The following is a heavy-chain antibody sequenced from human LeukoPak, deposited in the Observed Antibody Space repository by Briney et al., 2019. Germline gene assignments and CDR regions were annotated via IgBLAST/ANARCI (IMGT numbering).Heavy chain of an antibody. Sequence: SETLSLTCTVSGGSISSHYWSWIRQPPGKGLEWIGYIYYSGSTNYNPSLKSRVTISVDTSKNQFSLKLSSVTAADTAVYYCARDSSSWYGYYYYYTDVWGKGTTVTVSS. J-gene: IGHJ6*03. D-gene: IGHD6-13*01. CDR1: GGSISSHY. CDR3: ARDSSSWYGYYYYYTDV. V-gene: IGHV4-59*11. CDR2: IYYSGST.